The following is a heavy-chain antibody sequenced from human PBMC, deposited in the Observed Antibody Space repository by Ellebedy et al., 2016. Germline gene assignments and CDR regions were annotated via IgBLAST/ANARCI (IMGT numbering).Heavy chain of an antibody. CDR2: IIPIFGTA. CDR3: ARVEGGIVGARDI. V-gene: IGHV1-69*13. J-gene: IGHJ3*02. Sequence: SVKVSCXASGYTFTSYAMHWVRQAPGQGLEWMGGIIPIFGTANYAQKFQGRVTITADESTSTAYMELSSLRSEDTAVYYCARVEGGIVGARDIWGQGTMVTVSS. CDR1: GYTFTSYA. D-gene: IGHD1-26*01.